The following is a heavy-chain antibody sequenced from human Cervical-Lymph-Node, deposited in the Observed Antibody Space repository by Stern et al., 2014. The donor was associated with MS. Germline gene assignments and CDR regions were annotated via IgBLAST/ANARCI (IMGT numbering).Heavy chain of an antibody. CDR1: GYTFTSYH. CDR3: ASDTTGEDYFDY. Sequence: QVQLVQSEAEVKKPGASVKGSCKGYGYTFTSYHMHWVRQAPGQGLEWMGIINLSDGSTNYAQQFQGRVTLTRDTSASTVYMELSSLRSDDTAVYYCASDTTGEDYFDYWGQGALVTVSS. D-gene: IGHD1-1*01. V-gene: IGHV1-46*01. CDR2: INLSDGST. J-gene: IGHJ4*02.